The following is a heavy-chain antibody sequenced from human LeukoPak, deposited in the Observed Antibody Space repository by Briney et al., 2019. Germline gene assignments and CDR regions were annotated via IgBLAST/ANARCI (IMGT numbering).Heavy chain of an antibody. Sequence: ASVKVSCKASGYTFTSYAMNWVRQAPGQGLEWMGWINTNTGKPTYAQGFTGRFVFSLDTSVSTAYLQISSLKASDTAMYYCARQRDYDFWSGRRPDAFDIWGQGTMVTVSS. D-gene: IGHD3-3*01. CDR2: INTNTGKP. J-gene: IGHJ3*02. CDR1: GYTFTSYA. V-gene: IGHV7-4-1*02. CDR3: ARQRDYDFWSGRRPDAFDI.